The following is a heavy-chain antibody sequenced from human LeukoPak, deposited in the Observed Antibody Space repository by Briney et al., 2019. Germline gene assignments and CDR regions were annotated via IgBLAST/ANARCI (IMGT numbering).Heavy chain of an antibody. CDR3: ARDWGLERRRPEGFFDY. CDR2: ISSSGTII. D-gene: IGHD1-1*01. CDR1: GFTFSDYY. J-gene: IGHJ4*02. Sequence: GGSLRLSCAASGFTFSDYYMSWIRQAPGKGLEWVSYISSSGTIIYYADSVKGRFTISRDNAKNSLYLQMNSLRAEDTAVYYCARDWGLERRRPEGFFDYWGQGTLVTVSS. V-gene: IGHV3-11*01.